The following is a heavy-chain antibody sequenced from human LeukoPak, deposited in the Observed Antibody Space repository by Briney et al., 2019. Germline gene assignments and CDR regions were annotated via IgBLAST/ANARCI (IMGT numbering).Heavy chain of an antibody. Sequence: PSETLSLTCTVSGGSISSGGYYWSWIRQHPGKGLEWIGYIYYSGSTNYNPSLKSRVTISVDTSKNQFSLKLSSVTAADTAVYYCARSYSSSWYEGYYFDYWGQGTLVTVSS. CDR3: ARSYSSSWYEGYYFDY. CDR2: IYYSGST. CDR1: GGSISSGGYY. V-gene: IGHV4-61*08. J-gene: IGHJ4*02. D-gene: IGHD6-13*01.